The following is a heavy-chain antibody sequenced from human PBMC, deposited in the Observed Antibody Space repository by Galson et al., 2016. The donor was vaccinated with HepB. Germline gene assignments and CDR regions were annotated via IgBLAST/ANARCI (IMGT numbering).Heavy chain of an antibody. Sequence: APGRGLEWVAIISFDGTKKSYADSVRGRFTVSRDNSDNTLHLQMNSLTRDDTATYFCAKGQYSIGRTGDWLDPWGLGALVTVSS. CDR2: ISFDGTKK. D-gene: IGHD3-22*01. V-gene: IGHV3-30*18. J-gene: IGHJ5*02. CDR3: AKGQYSIGRTGDWLDP.